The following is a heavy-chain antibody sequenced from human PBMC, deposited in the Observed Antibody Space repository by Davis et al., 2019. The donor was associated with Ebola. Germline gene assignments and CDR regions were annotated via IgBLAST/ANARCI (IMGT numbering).Heavy chain of an antibody. Sequence: PGGSLRLSCAASGFTFSSYWMSWVRQAPGKGLEWVANIKQDGSEKYYVDSVKGRFTISRDNAKNSLYLQMNSLRAEDTAVYYCARAYYDFPGVDLYGMDVWGQGTTVTVSS. CDR3: ARAYYDFPGVDLYGMDV. CDR1: GFTFSSYW. V-gene: IGHV3-7*03. J-gene: IGHJ6*02. D-gene: IGHD3-3*01. CDR2: IKQDGSEK.